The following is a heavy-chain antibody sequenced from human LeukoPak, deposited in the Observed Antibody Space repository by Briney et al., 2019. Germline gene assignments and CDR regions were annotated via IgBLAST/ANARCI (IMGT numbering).Heavy chain of an antibody. CDR1: GGSISSGGYY. CDR3: ARAPHCSSTSCYDY. D-gene: IGHD2-2*01. Sequence: SETLSLTCTVSGGSISSGGYYWSWIRQPPGKGLEWSGYIYHSGSTYYNPSLKSRVTISVDRSKNQFSLKLSSVTAADTAVYYCARAPHCSSTSCYDYWGQGTLVTVSS. CDR2: IYHSGST. J-gene: IGHJ4*02. V-gene: IGHV4-30-2*01.